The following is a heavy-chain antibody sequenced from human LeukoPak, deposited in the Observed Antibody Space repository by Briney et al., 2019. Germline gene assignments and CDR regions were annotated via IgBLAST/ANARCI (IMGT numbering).Heavy chain of an antibody. CDR1: GFTFSSYG. V-gene: IGHV3-23*01. CDR3: AKDDLV. CDR2: ISGRGGSI. J-gene: IGHJ4*02. Sequence: GGSLRLSCVASGFTFSSYGMSWVRQAPGKGLEWVSSISGRGGSIYYADSVKGRFSISRDNSKNTLYLQMNSLRAEDTAVYYCAKDDLVWGQGTLVTVSS.